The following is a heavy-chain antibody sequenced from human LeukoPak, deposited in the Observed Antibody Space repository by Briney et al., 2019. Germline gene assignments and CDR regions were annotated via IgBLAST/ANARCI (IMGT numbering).Heavy chain of an antibody. V-gene: IGHV3-33*06. CDR2: IWYDATNK. CDR1: GFTFSRHG. J-gene: IGHJ1*01. CDR3: AKDLDAAAGARKYFQH. Sequence: GESLKISCSASGFTFSRHGMHWVRQAPGKGLEWVAVIWYDATNKYYADSVKGRFTVSRDNSKNTLYLQVNSLRAEDTAVYYCAKDLDAAAGARKYFQHWGQGTLVTVSS. D-gene: IGHD6-13*01.